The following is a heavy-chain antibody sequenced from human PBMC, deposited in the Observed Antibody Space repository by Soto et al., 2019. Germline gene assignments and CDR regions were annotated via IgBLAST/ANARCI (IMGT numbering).Heavy chain of an antibody. D-gene: IGHD4-17*01. Sequence: SETLSLTCSVSGSSIRPYYWSWIRQPPGKGLEWIGNIYYSGSTNYNPSLKSRVIMSVASSKNQVCLRLNSVTAADTAVYYCTRVGGYYGDYPNFDYWGQGALVTVSS. J-gene: IGHJ4*02. CDR3: TRVGGYYGDYPNFDY. CDR2: IYYSGST. V-gene: IGHV4-59*01. CDR1: GSSIRPYY.